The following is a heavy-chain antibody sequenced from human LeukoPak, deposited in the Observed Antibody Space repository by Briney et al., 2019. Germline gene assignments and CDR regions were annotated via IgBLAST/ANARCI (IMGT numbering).Heavy chain of an antibody. J-gene: IGHJ4*02. D-gene: IGHD3-3*01. V-gene: IGHV1-24*01. CDR1: GYTVTEMS. CDR3: ADFYTTSGFFY. Sequence: ASVKVYCKVSGYTVTEMSIHWVRQSPGKGLEWMGGLDGENDQKVYAQQFQDRVTMSEDTSTDTAYMELSNLQSEDTAVYFCADFYTTSGFFYWGQGTLVTVSS. CDR2: LDGENDQK.